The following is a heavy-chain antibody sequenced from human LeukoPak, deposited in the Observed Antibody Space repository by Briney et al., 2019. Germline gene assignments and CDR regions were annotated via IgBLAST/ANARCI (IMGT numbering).Heavy chain of an antibody. Sequence: GGSLRLSCAASGITFSSYVMSWVRQGPGKGLEWVSGISASGRDTWFPDSVKGRFTISRDNSKNTLFLQMNSLRVEDTAIYYCAKDAAGPEYWGQGTLVTVSS. V-gene: IGHV3-23*01. D-gene: IGHD6-13*01. CDR3: AKDAAGPEY. J-gene: IGHJ4*02. CDR2: ISASGRDT. CDR1: GITFSSYV.